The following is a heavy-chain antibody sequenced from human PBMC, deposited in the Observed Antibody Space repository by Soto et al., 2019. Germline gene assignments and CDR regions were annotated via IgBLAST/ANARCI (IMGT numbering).Heavy chain of an antibody. CDR1: GFTFSDYY. CDR3: ASIWRGGRLRWDFWSGSPYFDY. CDR2: ISSSSSYT. V-gene: IGHV3-11*06. Sequence: GGSLRLSCAASGFTFSDYYMSWIRQAPGKGLEWVSYISSSSSYTNYADSVKGRFTISRDNAKNSLYLQMNSLRAEDTAVYYCASIWRGGRLRWDFWSGSPYFDYWGQGTLVTVSS. J-gene: IGHJ4*02. D-gene: IGHD3-3*01.